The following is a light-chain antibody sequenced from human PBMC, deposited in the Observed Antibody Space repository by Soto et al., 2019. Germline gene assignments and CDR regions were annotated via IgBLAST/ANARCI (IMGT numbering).Light chain of an antibody. CDR1: QSIRNY. CDR2: TAS. Sequence: DIQMTQSPSSLSASVGDRVTITCRASQSIRNYLNWHQQKPGKAPKVLIYTASSLQSGAPSRFSGSGSGTDFTLSIGRLQPEDFATYYCQQTYSSPPGAFGQGTKVEIE. V-gene: IGKV1-39*01. J-gene: IGKJ1*01. CDR3: QQTYSSPPGA.